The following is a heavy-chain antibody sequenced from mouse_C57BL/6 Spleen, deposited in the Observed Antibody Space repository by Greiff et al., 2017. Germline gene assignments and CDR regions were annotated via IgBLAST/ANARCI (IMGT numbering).Heavy chain of an antibody. CDR2: ISSGGDYI. CDR3: TRNWDEDFDY. Sequence: EVQRVESGEGLVKPGGSLKLSCAASGFTFSSYAMSWVRQTPEKRLEWVAYISSGGDYIYYADTVMGRFTISRDNARNTLYLQMSSLKSEDTAMYYCTRNWDEDFDYWGQGTTLTVSS. CDR1: GFTFSSYA. V-gene: IGHV5-9-1*02. J-gene: IGHJ2*01. D-gene: IGHD4-1*01.